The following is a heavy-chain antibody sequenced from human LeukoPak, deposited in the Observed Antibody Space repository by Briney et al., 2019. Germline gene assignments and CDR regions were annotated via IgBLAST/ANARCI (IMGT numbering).Heavy chain of an antibody. V-gene: IGHV1-2*02. CDR2: INPNSGGA. CDR3: ARGVRSSWLYPYY. J-gene: IGHJ4*02. CDR1: GYTFTGYY. Sequence: ASVKVSCKASGYTFTGYYMHWVRQAPGQGLEWMGWINPNSGGANYAQKFQGRVTMTRDTSISTAYMELSRLRSDDTAVYYCARGVRSSWLYPYYWGQGTLVTVSS. D-gene: IGHD6-13*01.